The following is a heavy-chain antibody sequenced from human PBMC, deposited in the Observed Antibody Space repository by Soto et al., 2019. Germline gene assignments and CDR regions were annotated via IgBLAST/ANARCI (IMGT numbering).Heavy chain of an antibody. V-gene: IGHV1-18*01. CDR2: ISAYNGNT. J-gene: IGHJ5*02. CDR1: GYTLTSYG. Sequence: ASVKVSCKASGYTLTSYGISWVRQAPGQGLEWMGWISAYNGNTNYAQKLQGRVTMTTDTPTSTAYMELRSLRSDDTAVYYCARGGAVAGYNWFDPWGQGTLVTVSS. CDR3: ARGGAVAGYNWFDP. D-gene: IGHD6-19*01.